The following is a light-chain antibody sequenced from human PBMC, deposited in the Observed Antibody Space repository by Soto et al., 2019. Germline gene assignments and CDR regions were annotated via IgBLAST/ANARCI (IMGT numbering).Light chain of an antibody. J-gene: IGKJ5*01. Sequence: DIQMTQSPSTLSASVGDRVGITCRASQSITTWLAWYQQKPAKAPKLLIYDASSLESGVPSRFSGSGSGTEFTLTISSLQPEDFAIDYCQQRNNYPITFGQGTRLEIK. V-gene: IGKV1-5*01. CDR2: DAS. CDR3: QQRNNYPIT. CDR1: QSITTW.